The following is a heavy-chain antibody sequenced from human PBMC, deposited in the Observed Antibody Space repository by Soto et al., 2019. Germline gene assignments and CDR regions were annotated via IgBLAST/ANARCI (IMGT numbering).Heavy chain of an antibody. CDR2: IYYSGST. J-gene: IGHJ4*02. Sequence: QLQLQESGPGLVKPSETLSLTCTVSGGSISSSSYYWGWIRQPPGKGLEWIGSIYYSGSTYYNPSLKSRVTISVDTSKNQFSLKLSSVTAADTAVYYCARISIAARQSYFDYWGQGTLVTVSS. D-gene: IGHD6-6*01. V-gene: IGHV4-39*01. CDR3: ARISIAARQSYFDY. CDR1: GGSISSSSYY.